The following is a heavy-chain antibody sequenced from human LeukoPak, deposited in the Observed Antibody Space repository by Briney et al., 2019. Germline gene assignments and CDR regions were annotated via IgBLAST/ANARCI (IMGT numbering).Heavy chain of an antibody. CDR3: ARGRGGLRYFDWFNLRGYYFDY. V-gene: IGHV4-34*01. D-gene: IGHD3-9*01. Sequence: SETLSLTCAVYGGSFSGYYWSWIRQPPGKGLEWIGEINHSGSTNYNPSLKSRVTISVDTSKNQFSLKLSSVTAADTAVYYCARGRGGLRYFDWFNLRGYYFDYWGQGTPVTVSS. CDR1: GGSFSGYY. J-gene: IGHJ4*02. CDR2: INHSGST.